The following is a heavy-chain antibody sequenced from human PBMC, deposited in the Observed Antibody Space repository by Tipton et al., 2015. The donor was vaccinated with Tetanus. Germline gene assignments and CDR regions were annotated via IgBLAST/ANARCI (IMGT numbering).Heavy chain of an antibody. D-gene: IGHD3-10*01. CDR3: ARGPSGRYYFDY. Sequence: SLRLSCAASGFTVSSNYMSWVRQAPGKGLEWVSVIYSGGSTYYADSVKGRFTISRDNSKNTLYLQMNSLRAEDTAVYYCARGPSGRYYFDYWGQGTLVTVSS. CDR1: GFTVSSNY. V-gene: IGHV3-66*01. CDR2: IYSGGST. J-gene: IGHJ4*02.